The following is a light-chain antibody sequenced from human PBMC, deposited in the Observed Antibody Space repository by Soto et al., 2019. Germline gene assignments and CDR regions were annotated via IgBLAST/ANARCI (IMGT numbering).Light chain of an antibody. Sequence: DIQMTQSPYTLSASVGDRVTIACRASQRVSRWLAWYQQKPGKAPKLQSYDASRLPSGVPSRFSGSRSATEFTLTISSLQPDDFATYYWQQYHSYSTFGQGTKLAIK. V-gene: IGKV1-5*01. J-gene: IGKJ2*01. CDR2: DAS. CDR1: QRVSRW. CDR3: QQYHSYST.